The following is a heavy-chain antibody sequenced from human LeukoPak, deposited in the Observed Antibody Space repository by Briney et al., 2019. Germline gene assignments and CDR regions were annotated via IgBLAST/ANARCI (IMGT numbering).Heavy chain of an antibody. J-gene: IGHJ4*02. CDR2: ISGSGGST. V-gene: IGHV3-23*01. CDR1: GFTFSSYG. Sequence: GGTLRLSCAASGFTFSSYGMSWVRQAPGKGLEWVSAISGSGGSTYYADSVKGRFTISRDNSKNTLYLQMNSLRAEDTAVYFCARWHGGRAIYNYWGQGTLVTVSS. CDR3: ARWHGGRAIYNY. D-gene: IGHD1-26*01.